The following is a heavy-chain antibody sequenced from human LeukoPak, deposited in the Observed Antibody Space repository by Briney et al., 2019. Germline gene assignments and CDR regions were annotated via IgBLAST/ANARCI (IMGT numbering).Heavy chain of an antibody. Sequence: GASVKVSCKAPGGTFSSYAISWVRPAPGQGLEWMGGIIPIFGTANYAQKFQGRVTITADESTSTAYMELSSLRSEDTAVYYCARDATYYYGMDVWGQGTTVTVSS. V-gene: IGHV1-69*13. J-gene: IGHJ6*02. CDR3: ARDATYYYGMDV. CDR2: IIPIFGTA. CDR1: GGTFSSYA.